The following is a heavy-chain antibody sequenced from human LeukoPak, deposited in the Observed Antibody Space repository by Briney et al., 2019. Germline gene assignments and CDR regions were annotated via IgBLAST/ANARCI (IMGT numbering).Heavy chain of an antibody. CDR2: IRSNSSYI. V-gene: IGHV3-21*01. CDR3: ARVGPSDIVVVVALDY. Sequence: GGTLRLFCAASGFIFSSYSMNWARHARGKGLEWVTSIRSNSSYIYYADSPKRRFTIYRDNPKNTLHRQMNSLRTEDTAVYYCARVGPSDIVVVVALDYWGQGTLVTVSS. D-gene: IGHD2-15*01. CDR1: GFIFSSYS. J-gene: IGHJ4*02.